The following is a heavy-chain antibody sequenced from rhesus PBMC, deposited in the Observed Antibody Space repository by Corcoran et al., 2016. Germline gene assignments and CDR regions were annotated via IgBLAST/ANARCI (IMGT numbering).Heavy chain of an antibody. CDR3: AEQNSNSPFDD. V-gene: IGHV3S18*01. CDR2: ISYTYANT. CDR1: GFTHSDHY. Sequence: EVQLVEPGGGLAKPGGPLRRFCAASGFTHSDHYMHWVRQASGKGLEWVSSISYTYANTYSTDSVKGIITTSKKYHKNTLFLQMYILSGENATDYYWAEQNSNSPFDDWGQGVLVTVSS. J-gene: IGHJ4*01. D-gene: IGHD4-23*01.